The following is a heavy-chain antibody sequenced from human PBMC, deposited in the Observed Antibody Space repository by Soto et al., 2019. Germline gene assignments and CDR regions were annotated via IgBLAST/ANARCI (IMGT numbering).Heavy chain of an antibody. CDR1: GYSISSGYY. D-gene: IGHD6-19*01. Sequence: PSETLSLTCAVSGYSISSGYYWGWIRQPPGKGLEWIGSIYHSGSTYYNPSLKSRVTISVGTSKNQFSLKLSSVTAADTAVYYCARDGGGQWLVRTNWFDPWGQGTLVTVSS. CDR3: ARDGGGQWLVRTNWFDP. J-gene: IGHJ5*02. CDR2: IYHSGST. V-gene: IGHV4-38-2*02.